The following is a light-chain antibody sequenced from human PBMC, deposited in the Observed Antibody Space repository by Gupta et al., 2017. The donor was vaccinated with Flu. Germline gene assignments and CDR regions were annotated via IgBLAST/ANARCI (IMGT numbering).Light chain of an antibody. V-gene: IGKV2-30*02. J-gene: IGKJ2*01. CDR1: QCRVHSDGSTY. CDR2: KGS. CDR3: RHAKHWLST. Sequence: VTLGQPASVSCSTSQCRVHSDGSTYLDWFQQRPGQSTRRLIYKGSNRDSGVPDRFSGRGSGSDFTLKISRVKAEDIGVYYCRHAKHWLSTFGQGTKMDIK.